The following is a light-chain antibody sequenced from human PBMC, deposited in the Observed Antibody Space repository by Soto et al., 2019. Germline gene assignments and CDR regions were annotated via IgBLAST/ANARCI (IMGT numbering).Light chain of an antibody. V-gene: IGKV3-20*01. Sequence: EIVLTQSPGTLSLSPGERATLSCRASQSVSSSYLAWYQQKPGQAPRLLIYGASSRATGIPDRFSGSGSGTDFTLTISRLEPEYFAVYYCQQYGSSQTFGQGNKVEIK. CDR1: QSVSSSY. CDR2: GAS. CDR3: QQYGSSQT. J-gene: IGKJ1*01.